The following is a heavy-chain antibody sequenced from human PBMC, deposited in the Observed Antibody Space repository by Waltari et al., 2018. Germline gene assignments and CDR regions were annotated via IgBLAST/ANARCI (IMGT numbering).Heavy chain of an antibody. V-gene: IGHV3-7*03. CDR2: IDQYVSEK. Sequence: EVQLVESGGGLVQPGGSLRLSCTDSGFPSSTYWMNWVRQAPGKGLDVRAIIDQYVSEKYYAESVKGRFTISRDSARNSLYLQMNSLRAEDTAVYYCAGGGGWLHDYWGQGTLVTVSS. J-gene: IGHJ4*02. D-gene: IGHD2-15*01. CDR1: GFPSSTYW. CDR3: AGGGGWLHDY.